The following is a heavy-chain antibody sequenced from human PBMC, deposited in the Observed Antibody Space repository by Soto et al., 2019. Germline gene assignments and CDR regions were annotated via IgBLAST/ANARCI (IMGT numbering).Heavy chain of an antibody. CDR1: GFTFSTSG. CDR2: ISHDGGAT. D-gene: IGHD6-13*01. J-gene: IGHJ5*02. CDR3: AKDWGSSGWYNWFDP. Sequence: QVQLAESGGGVVQSGRSLRLSCAASGFTFSTSGMHWIRQAPGKGLEWVAMISHDGGATYYVDSVKGRFTISRDTDKNTLHLQMDSLRPEGTATYYCAKDWGSSGWYNWFDPWGQGTLVTVSS. V-gene: IGHV3-30*18.